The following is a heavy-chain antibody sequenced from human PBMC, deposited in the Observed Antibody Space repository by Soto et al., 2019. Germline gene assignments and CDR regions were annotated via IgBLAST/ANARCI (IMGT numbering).Heavy chain of an antibody. D-gene: IGHD1-26*01. V-gene: IGHV1-69*01. CDR2: IIPIFGTA. J-gene: IGHJ4*02. CDR3: ARAPRPYSGNLSYIDY. CDR1: GGTFSSYA. Sequence: QVQLVQSGAEVKKPGSSVKVSCKASGGTFSSYAISWVRQAPGQGLEWMGGIIPIFGTANYAQKFQGRVTITADESTSTAYKELSSLRSEDTAVYYCARAPRPYSGNLSYIDYWGQGTLVTVSS.